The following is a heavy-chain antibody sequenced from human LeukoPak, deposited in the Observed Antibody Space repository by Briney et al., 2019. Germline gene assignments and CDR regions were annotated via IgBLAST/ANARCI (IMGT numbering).Heavy chain of an antibody. CDR3: AKSGGYGLIDY. CDR1: GASVSGSAYY. CDR2: IYYSGST. V-gene: IGHV4-39*01. Sequence: SETLSLTCTVSGASVSGSAYYWGWIRQPPGKGLEWIGNIYYSGSTYYNESLESRVTISIDMSKNQFSLRLNSVTAADTAMYYRAKSGGYGLIDYWGQGTRVTVSS. D-gene: IGHD1-26*01. J-gene: IGHJ4*02.